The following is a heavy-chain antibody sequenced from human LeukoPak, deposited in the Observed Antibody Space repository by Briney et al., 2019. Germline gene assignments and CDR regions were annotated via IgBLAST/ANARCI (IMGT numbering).Heavy chain of an antibody. D-gene: IGHD3-22*01. CDR3: ARSKSPMIVVVAAFDI. CDR1: GFTFSDYY. Sequence: PGGSLRLSCAASGFTFSDYYMSWIRQAPGQGLEWVSYISSSGSTIYYADSVKGRFTISRDNAKNSLYLQMNSLRAEDTAVYYCARSKSPMIVVVAAFDIWGQGTMVTVSS. CDR2: ISSSGSTI. J-gene: IGHJ3*02. V-gene: IGHV3-11*01.